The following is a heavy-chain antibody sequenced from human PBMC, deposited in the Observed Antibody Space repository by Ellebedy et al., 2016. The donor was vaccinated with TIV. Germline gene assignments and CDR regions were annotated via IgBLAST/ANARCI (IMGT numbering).Heavy chain of an antibody. CDR1: GYTFVDYG. CDR3: ARVNQWQGFDA. D-gene: IGHD6-19*01. Sequence: ASVKVSXXASGYTFVDYGISWVRQAPGQGLEWMGWSSAYNRNTNYAQKFQGRVTLTADKSTRTAYMEPSSLRSEDTAVYYCARVNQWQGFDAWGQGTLVTVSS. J-gene: IGHJ5*02. V-gene: IGHV1-18*01. CDR2: SSAYNRNT.